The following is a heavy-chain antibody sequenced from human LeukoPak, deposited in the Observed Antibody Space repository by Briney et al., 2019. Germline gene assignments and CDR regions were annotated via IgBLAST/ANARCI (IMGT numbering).Heavy chain of an antibody. V-gene: IGHV3-30*07. CDR2: ISYDGSNK. D-gene: IGHD3-22*01. CDR3: ARARYDSSGYLDY. J-gene: IGHJ4*02. Sequence: GGSLRLSCAASGFTFSSYAMHWVRQAPGKGLEWVAVISYDGSNKYYADSVKGRFTISRDNSKNTLYLQMNSLRAEDTALYYCARARYDSSGYLDYWGQGTLVTVSS. CDR1: GFTFSSYA.